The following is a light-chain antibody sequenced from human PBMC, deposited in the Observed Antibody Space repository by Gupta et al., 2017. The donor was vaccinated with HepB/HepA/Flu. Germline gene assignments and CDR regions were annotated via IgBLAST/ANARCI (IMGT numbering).Light chain of an antibody. J-gene: IGLJ1*01. Sequence: QSVLTQPPSASGTPGQRVTISCSGGSSNIGSNTVNWFQQLPGTAPKLLIYANNQRPSGVPDRFSGSKSGTSASLAISGLQSADEADYYCASWDDNLNAYVFGTGTKVTVL. V-gene: IGLV1-44*01. CDR3: ASWDDNLNAYV. CDR1: SSNIGSNT. CDR2: ANN.